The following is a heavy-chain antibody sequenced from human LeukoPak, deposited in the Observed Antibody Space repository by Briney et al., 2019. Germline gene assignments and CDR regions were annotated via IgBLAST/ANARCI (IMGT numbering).Heavy chain of an antibody. CDR3: ARGPLRGYYDSSGYYSP. J-gene: IGHJ5*02. D-gene: IGHD3-22*01. V-gene: IGHV3-7*01. CDR2: IKQDGSEK. Sequence: GGSLRLSCAASGFTFSSYWMSWVRQAPGKGLEWVTNIKQDGSEKYYVDSVKGRFTISRDNAKNSLYLQMSSLRAEDTAVYYCARGPLRGYYDSSGYYSPWGQGTLVTVSS. CDR1: GFTFSSYW.